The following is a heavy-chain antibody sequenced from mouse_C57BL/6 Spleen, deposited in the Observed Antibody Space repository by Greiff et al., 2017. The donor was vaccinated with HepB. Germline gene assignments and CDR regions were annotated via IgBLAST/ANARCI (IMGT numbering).Heavy chain of an antibody. Sequence: EVKLEESGPELVKPGASVKISCKASGYSFTGYYMNWVKQSPEKSLEWIGEINPSTGGTTYNQKFKAKATLTVDKSSSTAYMQLKSLTSEDSAVYYCARPPVGRYYFDYWGQGTTLTVSS. D-gene: IGHD4-1*01. CDR3: ARPPVGRYYFDY. J-gene: IGHJ2*01. CDR2: INPSTGGT. V-gene: IGHV1-42*01. CDR1: GYSFTGYY.